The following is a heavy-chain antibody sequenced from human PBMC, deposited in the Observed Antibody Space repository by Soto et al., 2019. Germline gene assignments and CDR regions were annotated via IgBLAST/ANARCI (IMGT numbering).Heavy chain of an antibody. Sequence: GESLKISCKGSGYSYSTYWIAWVRQKPGKVLEFMGIIYPGDSDTRYSPSFQGQVTISADKTITTAYLQWSSLKASDTAMYYCARPIDYASSSTGFDYWGQGTLVTVSS. D-gene: IGHD6-6*01. J-gene: IGHJ4*02. CDR1: GYSYSTYW. CDR3: ARPIDYASSSTGFDY. CDR2: IYPGDSDT. V-gene: IGHV5-51*01.